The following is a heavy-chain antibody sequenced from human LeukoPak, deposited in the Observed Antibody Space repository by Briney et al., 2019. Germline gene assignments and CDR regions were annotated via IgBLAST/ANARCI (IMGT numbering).Heavy chain of an antibody. D-gene: IGHD3-3*01. V-gene: IGHV4-30-2*01. CDR2: IYHSGST. CDR3: ARGRWSGYTYFDY. Sequence: PSQTLSLTCAVSGGSISSGGYSWSWIRQPPGKGLEWIGYIYHSGSTYYNPSLKSRVTISVDRSMNQFSLKLSSVTAADTAVYYCARGRWSGYTYFDYWGQGTLVTVSS. CDR1: GGSISSGGYS. J-gene: IGHJ4*02.